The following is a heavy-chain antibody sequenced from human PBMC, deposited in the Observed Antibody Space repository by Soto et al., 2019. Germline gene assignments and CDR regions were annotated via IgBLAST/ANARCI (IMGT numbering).Heavy chain of an antibody. Sequence: QVQLQESGPGLVKPSGTLSLTCAVSGGSISSSYWWNWVRQTPRGGLEWIGKIYHGGTTNYNPSLKNRVTISVDKSKNQFSLKLTSVTAADTAVYYCVSSLNYDFWRDGGRHFYFDYWGRGNLATVSS. J-gene: IGHJ4*02. CDR3: VSSLNYDFWRDGGRHFYFDY. CDR1: GGSISSSYW. D-gene: IGHD3-3*01. V-gene: IGHV4-4*02. CDR2: IYHGGTT.